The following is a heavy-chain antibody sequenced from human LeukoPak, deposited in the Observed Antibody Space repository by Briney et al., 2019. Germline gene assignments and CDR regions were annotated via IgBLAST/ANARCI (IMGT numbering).Heavy chain of an antibody. V-gene: IGHV3-23*01. J-gene: IGHJ4*02. D-gene: IGHD5-18*01. CDR3: AQGRLGYSYGAFDH. CDR1: GFTFSNYA. CDR2: ISGSGGST. Sequence: PGGSLRLSCAASGFTFSNYAMSWVRQAPGKGLEWVSVISGSGGSTNFADSVKGRFTSSRDNSKNTLYLQMHSLRVEDTAVYYCAQGRLGYSYGAFDHWGQGTLVAVSS.